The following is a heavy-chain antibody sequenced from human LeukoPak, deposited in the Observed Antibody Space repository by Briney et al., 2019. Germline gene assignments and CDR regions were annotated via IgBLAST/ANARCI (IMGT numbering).Heavy chain of an antibody. CDR1: GFTFSSYA. D-gene: IGHD6-19*01. CDR2: ISGSGGTT. CDR3: AKDPRPSGWYGYPMDV. V-gene: IGHV3-23*01. Sequence: QPGGSLRLSCAASGFTFSSYAMSWVRQAPGKGLEWVSVISGSGGTTYYADSVKGRFTISRDNPKNTLHLQMNSLRAEDTAVYYCAKDPRPSGWYGYPMDVWGQGTTVTVSS. J-gene: IGHJ6*02.